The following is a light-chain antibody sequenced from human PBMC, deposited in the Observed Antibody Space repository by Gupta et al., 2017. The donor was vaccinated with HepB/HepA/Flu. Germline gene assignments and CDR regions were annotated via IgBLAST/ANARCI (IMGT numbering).Light chain of an antibody. Sequence: IPITPSPSSLSSSVGDRVTITCQASQDISNYLNWYQQKPGKAPKLLIYDASNLETGVPSRFSGSGSGTDFTLTISSLQPEDIATYYCQQYDNLPLTFGGGTKVEIK. CDR3: QQYDNLPLT. CDR1: QDISNY. V-gene: IGKV1-33*01. CDR2: DAS. J-gene: IGKJ4*01.